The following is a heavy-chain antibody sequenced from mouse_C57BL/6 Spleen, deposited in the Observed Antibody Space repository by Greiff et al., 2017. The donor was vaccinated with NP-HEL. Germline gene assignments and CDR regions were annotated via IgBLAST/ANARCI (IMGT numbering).Heavy chain of an antibody. CDR1: GYTFTSYW. Sequence: VQLQQSGAELVMPGASVKLSCKASGYTFTSYWMHWVKQRPGQGLEWIGEIDPSDSYTNYNQKFKGKSTLTVDKSSSTAYMQLSSLTSEDSAVYYCARRLLRYYAMDYWGQGTSVTVSS. J-gene: IGHJ4*01. V-gene: IGHV1-69*01. CDR3: ARRLLRYYAMDY. D-gene: IGHD1-1*01. CDR2: IDPSDSYT.